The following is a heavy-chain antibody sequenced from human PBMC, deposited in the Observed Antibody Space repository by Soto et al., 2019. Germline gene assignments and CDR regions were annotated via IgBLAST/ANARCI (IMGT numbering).Heavy chain of an antibody. J-gene: IGHJ3*02. CDR2: FDPEDGET. V-gene: IGHV1-24*01. D-gene: IGHD3-3*01. Sequence: ASVKVSCKVSGYTLSELSMHWVRQAPGKGLEWMGGFDPEDGETIYAQKFQGRVTMTEDTSTDTAYMELSSLRSEDTAVYYCATVNTIFGVVIIPPMAFDIWGQGIMVTVSS. CDR1: GYTLSELS. CDR3: ATVNTIFGVVIIPPMAFDI.